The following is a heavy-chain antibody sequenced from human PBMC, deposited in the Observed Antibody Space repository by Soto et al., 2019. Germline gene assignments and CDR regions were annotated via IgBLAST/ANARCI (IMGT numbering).Heavy chain of an antibody. V-gene: IGHV3-23*01. CDR1: GFTFSSYA. CDR3: AKDRIRPYCSGGSCYENAFDI. Sequence: EVQLLESGGGLVQPGGSLRLSCAASGFTFSSYAMSWVRQAPGKGLEWVSAISGSGGSTYYADSVKGRFTISRDNSKNTLYLQMNSPRAEDTAVYYCAKDRIRPYCSGGSCYENAFDIWGQGTMVTVSS. J-gene: IGHJ3*02. CDR2: ISGSGGST. D-gene: IGHD2-15*01.